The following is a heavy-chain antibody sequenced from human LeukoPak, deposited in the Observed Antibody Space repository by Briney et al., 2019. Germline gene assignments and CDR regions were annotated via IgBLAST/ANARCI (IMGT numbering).Heavy chain of an antibody. CDR2: ISYDGSNK. Sequence: GGSLRLSCAASGFTFNRYGMHWVRQAPGKGLEWVAVISYDGSNKYYADSVKGRFTISRDNSKNTLYLQMNSLRAEDTAVYYCARDPPHYYDSSGYGLNGYFDLWGRGTLVTVSS. CDR3: ARDPPHYYDSSGYGLNGYFDL. V-gene: IGHV3-30*03. D-gene: IGHD3-22*01. CDR1: GFTFNRYG. J-gene: IGHJ2*01.